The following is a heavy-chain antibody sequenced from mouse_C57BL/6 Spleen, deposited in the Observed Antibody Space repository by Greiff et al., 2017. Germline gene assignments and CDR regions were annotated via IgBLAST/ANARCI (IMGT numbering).Heavy chain of an antibody. V-gene: IGHV1-82*01. D-gene: IGHD2-5*01. J-gene: IGHJ2*01. Sequence: VQLQQSGPELVKPGASVKISCKASGYAFSSSWMNWVKQRPGKGLEWIGRIYPGDGDTNYNGKFKGKATLTADKSSSTAYMQLSSLTSEDSAVYFCAREGPYYSNYDWGQGTTLTVSS. CDR1: GYAFSSSW. CDR2: IYPGDGDT. CDR3: AREGPYYSNYD.